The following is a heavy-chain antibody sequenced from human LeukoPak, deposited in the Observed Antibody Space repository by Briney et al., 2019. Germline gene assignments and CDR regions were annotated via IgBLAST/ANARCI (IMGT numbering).Heavy chain of an antibody. Sequence: GGSLRLSCAASGFSFDDYGMSWVRQAPGKGLEWVSDINWNGNNIDYVDSVKGRFTISRDNAKNSLYLQMMSLRVEDTAFYYCARDGYGGNIDYWGQGTLVTVSS. CDR1: GFSFDDYG. D-gene: IGHD4-23*01. J-gene: IGHJ4*02. V-gene: IGHV3-20*04. CDR3: ARDGYGGNIDY. CDR2: INWNGNNI.